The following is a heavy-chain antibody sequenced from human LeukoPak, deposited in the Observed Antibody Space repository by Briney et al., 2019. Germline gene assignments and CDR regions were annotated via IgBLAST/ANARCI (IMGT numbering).Heavy chain of an antibody. Sequence: GGSLRLSCAASGFTFSSYAMSWVRQAPGKGLEWVAFIRYDGSNKYYADSVKGRFTISRDNSKNTLYLQMNSLRAEDTAVYYCASYYPGNYYYYYYMDVWGKGTTVTISS. D-gene: IGHD1-26*01. CDR3: ASYYPGNYYYYYYMDV. V-gene: IGHV3-30*02. J-gene: IGHJ6*03. CDR2: IRYDGSNK. CDR1: GFTFSSYA.